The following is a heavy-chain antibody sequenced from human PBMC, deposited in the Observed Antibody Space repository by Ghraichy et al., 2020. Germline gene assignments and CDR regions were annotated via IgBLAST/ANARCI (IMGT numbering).Heavy chain of an antibody. CDR1: GGSISSYY. CDR2: IYYSGSI. Sequence: SETLSLTCTVSGGSISSYYWSWIRQPPGKGLEWIGYIYYSGSIHYNPSLKSRVTISVDTSKNQFSLKLSSVTAADTAVYYCARSIAARERFDYWGQGTLVTVSS. V-gene: IGHV4-59*01. J-gene: IGHJ4*02. D-gene: IGHD6-6*01. CDR3: ARSIAARERFDY.